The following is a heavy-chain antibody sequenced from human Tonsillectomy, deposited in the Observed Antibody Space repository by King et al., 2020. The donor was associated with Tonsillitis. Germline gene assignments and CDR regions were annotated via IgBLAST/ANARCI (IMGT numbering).Heavy chain of an antibody. CDR2: SSGSGAST. CDR1: GFTFSTYA. J-gene: IGHJ4*02. Sequence: VQLVESGGGLVQPGGSLRLSCAASGFTFSTYAMSWVRQAPGKGLEGVSASSGSGASTYYADSVRGRFTISRDNSKNTLYLEMNSLGAEDTALYNCAKAMGYSYLYYFDYWGQGTLVTVSS. CDR3: AKAMGYSYLYYFDY. V-gene: IGHV3-23*04. D-gene: IGHD5-18*01.